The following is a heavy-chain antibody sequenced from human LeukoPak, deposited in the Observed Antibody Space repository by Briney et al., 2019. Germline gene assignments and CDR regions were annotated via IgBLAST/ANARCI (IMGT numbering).Heavy chain of an antibody. CDR2: IYYSGST. J-gene: IGHJ5*02. CDR1: GGSISSYY. CDR3: ARGEVALNWFDP. Sequence: SETLSLTCTVSGGSISSYYWTWIRQPPGKGLEWIAYIYYSGSTNYNPSLKSRVTISVDKSKNQFSLKLRSVTAANTAVYYCARGEVALNWFDPWGQGTLVTVSS. V-gene: IGHV4-59*01. D-gene: IGHD2-15*01.